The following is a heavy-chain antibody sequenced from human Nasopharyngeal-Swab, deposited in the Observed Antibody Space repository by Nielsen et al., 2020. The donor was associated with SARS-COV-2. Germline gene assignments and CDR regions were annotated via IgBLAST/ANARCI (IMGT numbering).Heavy chain of an antibody. D-gene: IGHD6-13*01. CDR1: GYNFSTYW. V-gene: IGHV5-51*01. J-gene: IGHJ3*02. Sequence: GESLKISCKASGYNFSTYWIGWVRQMPGEGLSWMGLIYPGDSDTRYSPSLQGQVTISADRSITTAYLQWSSLKASDTAMYYCARLPMRAASGRGAFDIWGQGTMVTVSS. CDR2: IYPGDSDT. CDR3: ARLPMRAASGRGAFDI.